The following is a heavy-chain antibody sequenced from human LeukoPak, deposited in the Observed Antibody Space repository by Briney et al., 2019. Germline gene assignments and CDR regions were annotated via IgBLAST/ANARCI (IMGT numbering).Heavy chain of an antibody. J-gene: IGHJ3*02. CDR2: INPNSGGT. CDR3: ASQGYCSSTSCYGASDI. CDR1: GYTFTGYY. D-gene: IGHD2-2*01. V-gene: IGHV1-2*02. Sequence: EASVKVSCKASGYTFTGYYMHWVRQAPGQGLEWMGWINPNSGGTNYAQKFQGRVTMTRDTSISTAYMELSRLRSDDTAVYYCASQGYCSSTSCYGASDIWGQGTMVTVSS.